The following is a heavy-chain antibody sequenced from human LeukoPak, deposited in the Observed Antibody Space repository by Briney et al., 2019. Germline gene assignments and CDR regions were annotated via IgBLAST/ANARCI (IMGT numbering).Heavy chain of an antibody. V-gene: IGHV1-2*06. CDR1: GYTFTGQF. CDR2: INPNSGGT. Sequence: ASVKVSCKASGYTFTGQFIHWVRRAAGQGLEWMGRINPNSGGTNYAQKFQGRVTMTRDTSISTAYMELSRLRSDDTAAYYCARYSGYVYWGQGTLVTVSS. D-gene: IGHD5-12*01. J-gene: IGHJ4*02. CDR3: ARYSGYVY.